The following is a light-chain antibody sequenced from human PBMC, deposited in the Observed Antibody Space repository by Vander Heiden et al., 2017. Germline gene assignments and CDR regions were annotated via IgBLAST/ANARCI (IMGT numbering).Light chain of an antibody. CDR3: QSYDSSLSGFYV. CDR1: SSNIGAGYD. V-gene: IGLV1-40*01. J-gene: IGLJ1*01. CDR2: GNS. Sequence: QSVLTQPPSVSGTPGQRVTLSCTGSSSNIGAGYDVHWYQQLPGTAPKVLIYGNSNRPSGVPDRFSGSKSGTSASLATTGLQAEDEADYYSQSYDSSLSGFYVFGTGTKVTVL.